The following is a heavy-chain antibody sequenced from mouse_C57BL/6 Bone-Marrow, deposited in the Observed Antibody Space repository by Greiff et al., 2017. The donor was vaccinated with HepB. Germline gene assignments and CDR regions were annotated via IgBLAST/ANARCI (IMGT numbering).Heavy chain of an antibody. J-gene: IGHJ1*03. CDR2: INPGSGGT. D-gene: IGHD4-1*01. V-gene: IGHV1-54*01. Sequence: QVQLQQSGAELVRPGTSVKVSCKASGYAFTNYLIEWVKQRPGQGLEWIGVINPGSGGTNYNEKFKGKATLIADKSSSTAYMQLSSLTSEDSAVYFCARDWGNWYFDVWGTGTTVTVSS. CDR3: ARDWGNWYFDV. CDR1: GYAFTNYL.